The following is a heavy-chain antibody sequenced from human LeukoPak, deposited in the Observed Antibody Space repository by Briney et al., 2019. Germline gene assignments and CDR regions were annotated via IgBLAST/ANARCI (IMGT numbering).Heavy chain of an antibody. V-gene: IGHV3-30*04. Sequence: ESGGSLRLSCAASGFTFSSYAMHWVRQAPGKGLEWVAVISYDGSNKYYADSVKGRFTISRDNSKNTLYLQMNSLRAEDTAVYYCAKDLRDIVVVPAAMDYYYYGMDVWGQGTTVTVSS. CDR3: AKDLRDIVVVPAAMDYYYYGMDV. CDR1: GFTFSSYA. CDR2: ISYDGSNK. J-gene: IGHJ6*02. D-gene: IGHD2-2*01.